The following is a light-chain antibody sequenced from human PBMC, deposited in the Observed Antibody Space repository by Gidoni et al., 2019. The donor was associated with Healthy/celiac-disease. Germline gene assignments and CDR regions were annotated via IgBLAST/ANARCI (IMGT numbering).Light chain of an antibody. Sequence: DIVMTQSPDSLAVSLGERATINCKSSQSVLYSSNNKNYVAWYQQKPGQPPKLLIYWASTRESGVPDRFSGSGSGTDFTLTISSLQAEDVAVYYCQQYYSTPYTFXXXTKLEIK. J-gene: IGKJ2*01. CDR3: QQYYSTPYT. V-gene: IGKV4-1*01. CDR1: QSVLYSSNNKNY. CDR2: WAS.